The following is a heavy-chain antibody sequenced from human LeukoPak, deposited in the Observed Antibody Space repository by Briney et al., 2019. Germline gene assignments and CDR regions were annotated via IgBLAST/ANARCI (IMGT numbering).Heavy chain of an antibody. V-gene: IGHV1-18*01. CDR1: GYTFNTYG. CDR2: ISTYNGDI. D-gene: IGHD6-25*01. Sequence: GASVTVSCKASGYTFNTYGISWVRQAPGQGLEWMGWISTYNGDIKYVQNFQGRVTMTTDTSTSTAYMELMSLRSDDTAVYYCLRDAQRPRLTPDYWGQGTLVTVSS. CDR3: LRDAQRPRLTPDY. J-gene: IGHJ4*02.